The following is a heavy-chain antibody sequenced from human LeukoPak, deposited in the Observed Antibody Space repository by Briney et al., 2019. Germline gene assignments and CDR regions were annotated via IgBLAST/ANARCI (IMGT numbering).Heavy chain of an antibody. V-gene: IGHV3-23*01. CDR1: GFTFSSYS. CDR3: ARGGSGWFGRTDY. D-gene: IGHD6-19*01. CDR2: LSGNSAEV. J-gene: IGHJ4*02. Sequence: GGSLRLSCEASGFTFSSYSMTWVRQAPGTGLQWISTLSGNSAEVFYAESVKGRFTTSRDNSMNTLYLEMNNLRADDTALYYCARGGSGWFGRTDYWGQGTLVTVSS.